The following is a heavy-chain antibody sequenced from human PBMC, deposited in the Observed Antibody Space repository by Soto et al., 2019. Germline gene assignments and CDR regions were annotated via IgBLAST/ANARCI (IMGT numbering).Heavy chain of an antibody. D-gene: IGHD3-22*01. CDR1: GYTFTSYD. CDR3: ARDSWITMNAFDI. J-gene: IGHJ3*02. CDR2: MNPNSGNT. Sequence: ASVKVSCKASGYTFTSYDINWVRQATGQGLEWMGWMNPNSGNTGYAQKLQGRVTMTRDTSISTVYMELSSLRSEDTAVYYCARDSWITMNAFDIWGQGTLVTVSS. V-gene: IGHV1-8*01.